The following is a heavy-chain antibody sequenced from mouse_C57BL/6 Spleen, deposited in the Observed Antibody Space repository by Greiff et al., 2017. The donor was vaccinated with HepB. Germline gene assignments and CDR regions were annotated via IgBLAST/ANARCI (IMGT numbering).Heavy chain of an antibody. CDR3: AREGGYYGSENYFDY. Sequence: DVKLQESGPGLVKPSQSLSLTCSVTGYSITSGYYWNWIRQFPGNKLEWMGYISYDGSNNYNPSLKNRISITRDTSKNQFFLKLNSVTTEDTATYYCAREGGYYGSENYFDYWGQGTTLTVSS. V-gene: IGHV3-6*01. J-gene: IGHJ2*01. D-gene: IGHD1-1*01. CDR2: ISYDGSN. CDR1: GYSITSGYY.